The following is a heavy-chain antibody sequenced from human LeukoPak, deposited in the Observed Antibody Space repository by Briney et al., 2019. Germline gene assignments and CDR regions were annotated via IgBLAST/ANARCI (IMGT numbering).Heavy chain of an antibody. J-gene: IGHJ6*03. V-gene: IGHV3-30*03. D-gene: IGHD6-13*01. CDR2: ISYDGSNK. CDR3: ARVYTSTWYLGYLHMDV. Sequence: PGRSLRLSCAASGFTFSSYGMHWVRQAPGKGLEWVAVISYDGSNKYYADSVKGRFTISRDIDKESLYLHMNSLRVEDTAVYYCARVYTSTWYLGYLHMDVWGKGTTVTVSS. CDR1: GFTFSSYG.